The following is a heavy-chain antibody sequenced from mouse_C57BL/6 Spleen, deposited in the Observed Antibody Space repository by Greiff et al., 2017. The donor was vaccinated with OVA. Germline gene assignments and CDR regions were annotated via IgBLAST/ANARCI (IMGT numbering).Heavy chain of an antibody. V-gene: IGHV1-18*01. D-gene: IGHD2-5*01. Sequence: EVQLQQSGPELVKPGASVKIPCKASGYTFTDYNMDWVKQSHGKSLEWIGDINPNNGGTIYNQKFKGKATLTVDKSSSTAYMELRSLTSEDTAVYYCARGPYYSRPGPYYFDYWGQGTTLTVSS. CDR2: INPNNGGT. J-gene: IGHJ2*01. CDR1: GYTFTDYN. CDR3: ARGPYYSRPGPYYFDY.